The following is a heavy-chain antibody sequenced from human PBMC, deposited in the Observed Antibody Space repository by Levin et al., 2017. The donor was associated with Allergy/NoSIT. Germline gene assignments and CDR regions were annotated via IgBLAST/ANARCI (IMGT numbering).Heavy chain of an antibody. V-gene: IGHV4-34*01. CDR2: INNSGNT. J-gene: IGHJ4*02. Sequence: SQTLSLTCAVYGELFSGYYWIWIRQSPGKGLEWLGEINNSGNTNVAPSLRSRVTILVDTSKSQFSLKLTSVTVADTAVYYCARVGDAVSYFDYWSQGTLVTVSS. CDR1: GELFSGYY. D-gene: IGHD3-16*01. CDR3: ARVGDAVSYFDY.